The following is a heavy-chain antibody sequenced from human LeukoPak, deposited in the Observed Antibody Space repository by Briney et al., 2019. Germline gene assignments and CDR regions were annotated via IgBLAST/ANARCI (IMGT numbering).Heavy chain of an antibody. CDR3: ATVGRSTVGGY. CDR2: ISKIGTTI. V-gene: IGHV3-48*03. J-gene: IGHJ4*02. D-gene: IGHD4-23*01. CDR1: GFTFSSYE. Sequence: TGGSLRLSCAASGFTFSSYEMNWVRQAPGKGLEWISYISKIGTTIYYADSVEGRFTSSRDNAQTSLYLQMNSLRAEDTATYYCATVGRSTVGGYWGQGTLVTVSS.